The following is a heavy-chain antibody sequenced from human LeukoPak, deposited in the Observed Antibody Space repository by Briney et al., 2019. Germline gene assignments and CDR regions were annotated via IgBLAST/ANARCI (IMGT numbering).Heavy chain of an antibody. Sequence: PGGSLRLSCAASGFTFSSYWMHWVRQAPGKGLVWVSRINSDGSSTSYADSVKGRFTISRDNAKNTLYLQMTRLRAEDTAVYFCARDSFRGDLDFWGQGALVTVSS. V-gene: IGHV3-74*01. J-gene: IGHJ4*02. CDR3: ARDSFRGDLDF. D-gene: IGHD2/OR15-2a*01. CDR2: INSDGSST. CDR1: GFTFSSYW.